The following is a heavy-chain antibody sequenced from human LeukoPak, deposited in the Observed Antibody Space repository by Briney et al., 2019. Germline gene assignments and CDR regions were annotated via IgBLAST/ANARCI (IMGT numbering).Heavy chain of an antibody. CDR3: AIDRSGYYSIDY. Sequence: PSETLSLTCTVSGLSFSTVYYWAWIRQPPGMGLEYVGILHHNGVTYYKPSLKDRITMSIDTSKSQFSLKLSSVTAADTALYYCAIDRSGYYSIDYWGQEILAAVSS. CDR2: LHHNGVT. D-gene: IGHD3-22*01. J-gene: IGHJ4*02. V-gene: IGHV4-38-2*02. CDR1: GLSFSTVYY.